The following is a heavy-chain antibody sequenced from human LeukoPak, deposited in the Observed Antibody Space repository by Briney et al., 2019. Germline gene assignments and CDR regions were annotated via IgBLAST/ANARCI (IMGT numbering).Heavy chain of an antibody. CDR2: ISWDGGST. J-gene: IGHJ4*02. Sequence: GESLRLSCAASGFTFDDYAMHWVRQAPGKGLEWVSLISWDGGSTYYADSVKGRFTISRDNSKNSLYLQMNSQRAEDTALYYCAKDNVAGLTLGYFDYWGQVTLVTVSS. D-gene: IGHD6-19*01. CDR1: GFTFDDYA. CDR3: AKDNVAGLTLGYFDY. V-gene: IGHV3-43D*03.